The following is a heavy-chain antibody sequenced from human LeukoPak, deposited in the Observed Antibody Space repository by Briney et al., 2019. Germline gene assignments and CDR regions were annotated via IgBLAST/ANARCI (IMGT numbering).Heavy chain of an antibody. CDR1: GYTFTSYG. J-gene: IGHJ4*02. CDR2: NSAYNGNT. D-gene: IGHD1-1*01. V-gene: IGHV1-18*01. Sequence: ASVKVSCKASGYTFTSYGISWVRQAPGQGLEWMGWNSAYNGNTNYAQKLQGRVTMTTDTSTSTAYMELRSLRSDDTAVYYCAISTGTTGPFDYWGQGTLVTVSS. CDR3: AISTGTTGPFDY.